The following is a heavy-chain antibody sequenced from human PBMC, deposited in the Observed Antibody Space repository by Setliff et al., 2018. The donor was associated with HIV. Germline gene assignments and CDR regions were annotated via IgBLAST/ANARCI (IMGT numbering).Heavy chain of an antibody. CDR1: GESFSGYY. CDR3: ARHKTNYDFYAFDV. CDR2: INHSGRA. J-gene: IGHJ3*01. Sequence: PSETLSLTCAVYGESFSGYYWSWIRQPAGKGLEWLGEINHSGRAKYNPSLKSRASISADTSKNQFSLRLTSVTAADTAVYYCARHKTNYDFYAFDVWGQGTMVSV. D-gene: IGHD3-3*01. V-gene: IGHV4-34*01.